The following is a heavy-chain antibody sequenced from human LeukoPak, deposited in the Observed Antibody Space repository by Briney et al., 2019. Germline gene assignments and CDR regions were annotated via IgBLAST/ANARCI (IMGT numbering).Heavy chain of an antibody. CDR3: TKRVKYGGTWDHFAD. V-gene: IGHV3-23*01. CDR1: GFTFDNYR. D-gene: IGHD1-26*01. J-gene: IGHJ4*02. Sequence: GGSLRLSCAASGFTFDNYRMSWVRQAPGKGLEWVSIVNADGGNTYYADSVKGRFTISRDYSKSTLILQMNSLRVEDTALYYCTKRVKYGGTWDHFADWGQGTLVTVSS. CDR2: VNADGGNT.